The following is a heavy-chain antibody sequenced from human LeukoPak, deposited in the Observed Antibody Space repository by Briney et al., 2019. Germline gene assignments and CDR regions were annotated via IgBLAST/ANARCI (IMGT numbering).Heavy chain of an antibody. J-gene: IGHJ4*02. CDR3: VRDLGGRSGH. CDR2: INTDGTNT. D-gene: IGHD1-26*01. V-gene: IGHV3-74*01. Sequence: PGGSLRLSCAASGFTFSNFWMHWVRQAPGKGLVWVSRINTDGTNTNYADSVKGRLTISRDNAKNTLYLQMNSLRAEDTAVYYCVRDLGGRSGHWGQGTLVTVSS. CDR1: GFTFSNFW.